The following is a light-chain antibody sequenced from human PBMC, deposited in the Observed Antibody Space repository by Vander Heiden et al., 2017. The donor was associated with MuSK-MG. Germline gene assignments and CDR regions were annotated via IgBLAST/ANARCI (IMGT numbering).Light chain of an antibody. CDR2: DVI. V-gene: IGLV2-11*01. J-gene: IGLJ1*01. CDR3: CSFSASYISYV. Sequence: QSALTQPRSVSGSPGQSVTISCTGTSSDVGGYNYVSWYQQHPGKAPKLMIYDVIKRPSGVPDRFSGSKSGTTASLTISGLQAEDEADYYCCSFSASYISYVFGIGTKVTGL. CDR1: SSDVGGYNY.